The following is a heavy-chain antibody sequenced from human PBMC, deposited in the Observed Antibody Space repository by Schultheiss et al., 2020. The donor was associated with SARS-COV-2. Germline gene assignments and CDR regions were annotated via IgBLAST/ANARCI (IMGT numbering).Heavy chain of an antibody. D-gene: IGHD2-2*01. V-gene: IGHV1-69*13. CDR2: IIPIFGTP. CDR3: AIYHGDRVDDYYYGMDV. Sequence: SVKVSCKASGGTFSTYAISWVRQAPGQGLEWVGGIIPIFGTPNYAQDFEGRVTITADESTRTAYMELSTLRSEDTAVYYCAIYHGDRVDDYYYGMDVWGQGTTVTVSS. J-gene: IGHJ6*02. CDR1: GGTFSTYA.